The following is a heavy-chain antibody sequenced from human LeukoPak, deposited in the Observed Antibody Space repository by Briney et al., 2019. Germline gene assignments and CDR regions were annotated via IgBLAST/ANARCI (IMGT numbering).Heavy chain of an antibody. CDR1: GFTFSSYG. V-gene: IGHV3-30*02. D-gene: IGHD3-10*01. J-gene: IGHJ5*02. CDR3: AKGSRGGWFDP. CDR2: IRYDGSNK. Sequence: GGSLRLSCAASGFTFSSYGIHWVRQAPGKGLEWVTFIRYDGSNKYYADSVKGRFTISRDNSKNTLYLQMNSLRAEDTAVYYCAKGSRGGWFDPWGQGTLVTVSS.